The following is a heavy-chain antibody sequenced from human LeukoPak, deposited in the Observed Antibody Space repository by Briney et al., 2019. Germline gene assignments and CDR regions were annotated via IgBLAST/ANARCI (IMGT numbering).Heavy chain of an antibody. CDR2: FANDGSHT. J-gene: IGHJ3*02. D-gene: IGHD3-10*01. CDR3: ARERQDTIIHSGAFDI. CDR1: GFTFSNYF. V-gene: IGHV3-30-3*01. Sequence: GGSLRLSCAASGFTFSNYFMHWVSQAPGKGRECVADFANDGSHTFYVESVKGRFTISRDNSKNTLYLQMNSLRVEDTAVYFCARERQDTIIHSGAFDIWGQGTMVTVSS.